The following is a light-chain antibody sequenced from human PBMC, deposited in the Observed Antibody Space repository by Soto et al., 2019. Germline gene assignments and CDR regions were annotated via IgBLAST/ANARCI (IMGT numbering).Light chain of an antibody. V-gene: IGKV1-9*01. CDR1: QGISSY. CDR2: AAS. CDR3: QQYNIYPT. Sequence: SQLTRSPSSLPASVGDRVPITCRASQGISSYLAWYQQKPGNASKLRIYAASTLQSGVPSRLSGSGSGTDFTLTISSLQPEDFATYYCQQYNIYPTFGQGTRLEIK. J-gene: IGKJ5*01.